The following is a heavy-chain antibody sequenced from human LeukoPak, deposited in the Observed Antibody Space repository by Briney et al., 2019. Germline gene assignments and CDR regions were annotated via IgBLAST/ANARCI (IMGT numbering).Heavy chain of an antibody. CDR1: GYTFTGYY. V-gene: IGHV1-2*06. CDR3: ALSNYYDSSGPLWVFDC. CDR2: INPNSGGT. Sequence: ASVKVSCKASGYTFTGYYMHWVRQAPGQGLEWMGRINPNSGGTNYAQKFQGRVTMTRDTSTSTAYMELSRLRSDDTAVYYCALSNYYDSSGPLWVFDCWGQGTLVTVSS. D-gene: IGHD3-22*01. J-gene: IGHJ4*02.